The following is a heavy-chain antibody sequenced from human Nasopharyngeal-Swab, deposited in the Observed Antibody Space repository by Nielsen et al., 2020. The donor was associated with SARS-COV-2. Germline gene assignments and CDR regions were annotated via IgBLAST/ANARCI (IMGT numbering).Heavy chain of an antibody. Sequence: GESLKISCAASGFSFSVSSMNWVRQASGKGLEWVGRIRSRVNSYATEYGVSVKGRFTIFRDDSKNTAYLQMYSLKTEDTALYYCARVNPVSGSYYDAIDIWGQGTMVTVSS. D-gene: IGHD3-10*01. CDR1: GFSFSVSS. CDR3: ARVNPVSGSYYDAIDI. J-gene: IGHJ3*02. V-gene: IGHV3-73*01. CDR2: IRSRVNSYAT.